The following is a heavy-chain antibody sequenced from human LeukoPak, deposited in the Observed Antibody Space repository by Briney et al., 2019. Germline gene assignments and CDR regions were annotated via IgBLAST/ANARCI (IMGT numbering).Heavy chain of an antibody. J-gene: IGHJ4*02. CDR2: IYPGDSDT. D-gene: IGHD6-19*01. V-gene: IGHV5-51*01. CDR3: ARSTEAVAGTPDLDY. Sequence: GESLKISCKGSGYSFTSYWIGWVRQMPGKGLEWMGIIYPGDSDTRYSPSSQGQVTISADKSISTAYLQWSSLKASDTAMYYCARSTEAVAGTPDLDYWGQGTLVTVSS. CDR1: GYSFTSYW.